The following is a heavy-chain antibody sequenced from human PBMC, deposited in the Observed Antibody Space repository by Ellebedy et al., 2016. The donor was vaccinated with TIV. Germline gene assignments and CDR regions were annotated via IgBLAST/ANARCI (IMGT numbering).Heavy chain of an antibody. CDR3: AGGRAVDY. Sequence: GESLKISXAASGFTFSSYSMNWVRQAPGKGLEWVSAISGSGGSTYYADSVKGRFTISRDNVKNSLYLQMNSLGAEDTAVYYCAGGRAVDYWGQGTLVTVSS. CDR2: ISGSGGST. V-gene: IGHV3-21*06. CDR1: GFTFSSYS. J-gene: IGHJ4*02.